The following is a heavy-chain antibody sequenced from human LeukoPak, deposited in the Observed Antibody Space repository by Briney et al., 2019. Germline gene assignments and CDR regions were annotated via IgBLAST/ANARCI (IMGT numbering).Heavy chain of an antibody. CDR1: GGSISSYY. CDR2: INHSGST. V-gene: IGHV4-34*01. CDR3: ARGPTRNDIVVVVAATVYFDY. J-gene: IGHJ4*02. D-gene: IGHD2-15*01. Sequence: PSETLSLTCTVSGGSISSYYWSWIRQPPGKGLEWIGEINHSGSTNYNPSLKSRVTISVDTSKNQFSLKLSSVTAADTAVYYCARGPTRNDIVVVVAATVYFDYWGQGTLVTVSS.